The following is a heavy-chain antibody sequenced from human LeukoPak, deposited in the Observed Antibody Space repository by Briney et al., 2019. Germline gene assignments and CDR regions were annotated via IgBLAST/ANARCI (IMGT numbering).Heavy chain of an antibody. V-gene: IGHV1-46*01. D-gene: IGHD6-13*01. CDR2: VNPSGGST. J-gene: IGHJ4*02. CDR3: ARDGEIAAAVDDLPY. CDR1: GYTFTSYY. Sequence: GASVKVSCKASGYTFTSYYMHWVRQAPGQGLEWMGIVNPSGGSTSYAQKFQGRVTMTRDTSTSTVYMELSSLRSEDTAVYYRARDGEIAAAVDDLPYWGQGTLVTVSS.